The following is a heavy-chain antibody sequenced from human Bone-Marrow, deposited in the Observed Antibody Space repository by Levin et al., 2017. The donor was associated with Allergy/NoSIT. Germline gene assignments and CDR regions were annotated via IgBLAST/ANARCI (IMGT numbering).Heavy chain of an antibody. CDR3: TTLGFDP. V-gene: IGHV3-15*07. CDR1: GSTFSSAW. Sequence: GESLKISCAASGSTFSSAWMSWVRQAPGKGLEWVGRIKSKTDGGTTDYAAPVKGRFTISREDSKNTVYLQMSSLKSEDTALYYCTTLGFDPWGQGTLVTVSS. CDR2: IKSKTDGGTT. J-gene: IGHJ5*02.